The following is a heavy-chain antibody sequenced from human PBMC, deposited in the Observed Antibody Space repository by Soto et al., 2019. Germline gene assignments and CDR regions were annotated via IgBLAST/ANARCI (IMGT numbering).Heavy chain of an antibody. D-gene: IGHD4-17*01. Sequence: SETLSLTCAVSGGPISSGGYSCNWIRQPPGKGLEWIGYIYHSGSTYYNPSLKSRVTISVDRSKNQFSLKLSSVTAADTAVYYCARGVTTVTTFDYWGQGTLVTVSS. CDR2: IYHSGST. CDR3: ARGVTTVTTFDY. V-gene: IGHV4-30-2*01. CDR1: GGPISSGGYS. J-gene: IGHJ4*02.